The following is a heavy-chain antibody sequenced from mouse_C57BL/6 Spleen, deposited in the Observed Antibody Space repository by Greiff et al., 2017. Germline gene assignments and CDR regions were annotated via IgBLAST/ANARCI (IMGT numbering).Heavy chain of an antibody. V-gene: IGHV3-6*01. CDR3: ARASDYSFAY. J-gene: IGHJ3*01. Sequence: EVQLQESGPGLVKPSQSLSLTCSVTGYSITSGYYWNWIRQFPGNKLEWMGYISYDGSNNYNPSLKNRISITRDTSKNQFFLKLNSVTTEDTATYYCARASDYSFAYWGQGTLVTVSA. CDR2: ISYDGSN. D-gene: IGHD2-4*01. CDR1: GYSITSGYY.